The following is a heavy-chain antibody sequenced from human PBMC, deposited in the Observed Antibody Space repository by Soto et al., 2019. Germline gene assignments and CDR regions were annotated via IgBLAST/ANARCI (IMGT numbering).Heavy chain of an antibody. CDR3: ARIMRDVVVTTLGRPLFNWFDP. D-gene: IGHD5-12*01. CDR2: INPATGGT. V-gene: IGHV1-2*02. J-gene: IGHJ5*02. Sequence: ASVKVSCKASGYTFTDYYLHWVRQAPGQGFEWMGWINPATGGTEYTQKFQDRVTMTRDTSISTAYMELSRLRSDDTAVYYCARIMRDVVVTTLGRPLFNWFDPWGQGTLVTVSS. CDR1: GYTFTDYY.